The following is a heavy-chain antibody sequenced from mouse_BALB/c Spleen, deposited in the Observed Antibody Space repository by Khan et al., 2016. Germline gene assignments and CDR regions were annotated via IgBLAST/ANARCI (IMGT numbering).Heavy chain of an antibody. CDR2: INPDSSTI. V-gene: IGHV4-1*02. J-gene: IGHJ4*01. CDR3: ARPEKYGNYEAMDY. D-gene: IGHD2-10*02. CDR1: GFDFSRYW. Sequence: EVKLLESGGGLVQPGGSLKLSCAASGFDFSRYWMSWVRQAPGKGLEWIGEINPDSSTINYMPSLKDKFIISRDNAKNTLYLQMSKVRSEDTALYYCARPEKYGNYEAMDYWGQGTSVTVSS.